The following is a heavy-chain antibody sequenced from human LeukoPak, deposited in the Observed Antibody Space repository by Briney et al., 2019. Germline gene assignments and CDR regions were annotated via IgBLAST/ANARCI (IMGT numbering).Heavy chain of an antibody. CDR2: MWYDGSNK. J-gene: IGHJ1*01. CDR1: GFTFSSYG. CDR3: AMGEYSSSAEYFQH. V-gene: IGHV3-33*01. D-gene: IGHD6-13*01. Sequence: GGSLRLSCAASGFTFSSYGMHWVRQAPGKGLEWVAVMWYDGSNKYYVDSVKGRFTISRDNSKNTLYLQMNSLRAEDTAVYYCAMGEYSSSAEYFQHWGQGTLVTVSS.